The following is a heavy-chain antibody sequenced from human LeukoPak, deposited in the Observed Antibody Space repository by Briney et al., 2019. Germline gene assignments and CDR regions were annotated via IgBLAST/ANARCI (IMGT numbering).Heavy chain of an antibody. D-gene: IGHD3-22*01. CDR1: GGTVSSYA. Sequence: SVKLSCKASGGTVSSYAISWVRQAPGQGLEWLGGIIPIFGTANYAQKFQGRVAITTDESTSTAYMELSSLRSEDTAVYYCARAPARITMIVVVGDAFDIWAQGTMVTVSS. CDR2: IIPIFGTA. J-gene: IGHJ3*02. V-gene: IGHV1-69*05. CDR3: ARAPARITMIVVVGDAFDI.